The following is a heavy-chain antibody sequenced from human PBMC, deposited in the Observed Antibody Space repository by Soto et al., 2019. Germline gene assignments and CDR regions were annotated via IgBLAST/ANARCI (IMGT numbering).Heavy chain of an antibody. D-gene: IGHD2-21*02. CDR1: GYVFSSSF. CDR2: INPTVGST. J-gene: IGHJ6*02. V-gene: IGHV1-46*01. Sequence: ASVKVSCKASGYVFSSSFVHWVRQAPGQGLEWMAMINPTVGSTSYAHNFQGRIAVTRDTSTATVYQDLSSLRSADTAIYYCAREVNTVIMPGDTEDYYGMDVWGQGTTVTVSS. CDR3: AREVNTVIMPGDTEDYYGMDV.